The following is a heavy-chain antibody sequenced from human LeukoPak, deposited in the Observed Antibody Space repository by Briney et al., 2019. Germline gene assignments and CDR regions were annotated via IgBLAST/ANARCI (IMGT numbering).Heavy chain of an antibody. Sequence: GGSLRLSCAVSGITLSNYGMSWVRQAPGKGLEWVAGISDSGGSTNYADSVKGRFTISRDNTKNTLYLQMNSLRAEDTAVYFCAKRGVVIRVILVGFHKEAYYFDSWGQGALVTVSS. CDR3: AKRGVVIRVILVGFHKEAYYFDS. V-gene: IGHV3-23*01. CDR2: ISDSGGST. CDR1: GITLSNYG. D-gene: IGHD3-22*01. J-gene: IGHJ4*02.